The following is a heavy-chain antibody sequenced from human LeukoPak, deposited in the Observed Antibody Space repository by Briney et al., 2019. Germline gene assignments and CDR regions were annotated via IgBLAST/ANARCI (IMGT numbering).Heavy chain of an antibody. CDR3: ARDRWYTLDV. Sequence: PGGSLRLSCADSELTFRDSWMHWVRQAPGKGLVWVSHTSSDGTTTTYADSVKGRFTISRDNGKKTLYLQMNSLRAEDTATYYCARDRWYTLDVWGQGTTVIVSS. V-gene: IGHV3-74*01. D-gene: IGHD1-1*01. CDR1: ELTFRDSW. CDR2: TSSDGTTT. J-gene: IGHJ6*02.